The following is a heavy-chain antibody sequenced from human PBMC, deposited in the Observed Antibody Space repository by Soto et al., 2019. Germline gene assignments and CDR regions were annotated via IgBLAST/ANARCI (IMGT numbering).Heavy chain of an antibody. J-gene: IGHJ4*02. D-gene: IGHD6-19*01. CDR3: ARTNSSGFYFDY. CDR2: IWYDGSNK. V-gene: IGHV3-33*01. Sequence: GGSLRLSCAASGFTFSSYCMHWVRKAPGKGLEWVAVIWYDGSNKYYADSVKGRFTISRDNSKNTLYLQMNSLRAEDTAVYYCARTNSSGFYFDYWGQGTLVSVSS. CDR1: GFTFSSYC.